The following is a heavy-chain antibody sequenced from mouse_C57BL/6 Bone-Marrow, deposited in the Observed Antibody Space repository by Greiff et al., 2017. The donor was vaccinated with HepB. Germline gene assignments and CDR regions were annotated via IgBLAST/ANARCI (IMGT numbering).Heavy chain of an antibody. CDR3: ATTMIRGAWFAY. Sequence: EVKLVESGGGLVKPGGSLKLSCAASGFTFSDYGMHWVRQAPEKGLEWVAYISSGSSTIYYADTVKGRFTISRDNAKNTLFLQMTSLRSEDTAMYYCATTMIRGAWFAYWGQGTLVTVSA. D-gene: IGHD2-4*01. CDR2: ISSGSSTI. V-gene: IGHV5-17*01. CDR1: GFTFSDYG. J-gene: IGHJ3*01.